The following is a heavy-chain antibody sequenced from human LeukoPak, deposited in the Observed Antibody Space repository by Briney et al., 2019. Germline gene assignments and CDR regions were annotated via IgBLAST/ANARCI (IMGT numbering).Heavy chain of an antibody. D-gene: IGHD2-15*01. Sequence: GGSLRLSCAASGFTFSDYYMSWIRQAPGKALEWVSYVSSGSSTIYYADSVKGRFTISRDNAKNSLYLQMNSLRAEDTAVYYCARTGGYCSGGSCYGNWFDPWGQGTLVTVSS. J-gene: IGHJ5*02. CDR3: ARTGGYCSGGSCYGNWFDP. CDR2: VSSGSSTI. V-gene: IGHV3-11*01. CDR1: GFTFSDYY.